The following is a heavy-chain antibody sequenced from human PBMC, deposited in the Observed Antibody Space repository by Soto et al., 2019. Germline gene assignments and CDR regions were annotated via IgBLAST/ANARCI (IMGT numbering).Heavy chain of an antibody. CDR3: ARDKDWAFDY. D-gene: IGHD3-9*01. Sequence: PAGSMRLSCAASGFTFRTYAMHWVRQAPGKGLEWVPGISYDGSNKYYADSVKGRFTISRDNARNSLYLQMNSLRAEDTAGYYCARDKDWAFDYWGQGTPVTVSS. V-gene: IGHV3-30-3*01. J-gene: IGHJ4*02. CDR1: GFTFRTYA. CDR2: ISYDGSNK.